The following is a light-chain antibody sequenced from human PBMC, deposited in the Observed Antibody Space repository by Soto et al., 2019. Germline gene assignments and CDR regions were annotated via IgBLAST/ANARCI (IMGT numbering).Light chain of an antibody. Sequence: DIQMTQSPSSLSASVGDRVTITCRASQSISSYLNWYQQKPGKAPKLLIYAASSLQSGVPSRFSGSGSGTEFDLNISSLQPEDFATYYCQQSYSTPNTFCQGTNVEIK. J-gene: IGKJ1*01. CDR3: QQSYSTPNT. CDR2: AAS. CDR1: QSISSY. V-gene: IGKV1-39*01.